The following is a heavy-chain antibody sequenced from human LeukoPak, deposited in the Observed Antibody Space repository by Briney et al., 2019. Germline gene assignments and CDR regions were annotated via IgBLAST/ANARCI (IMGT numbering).Heavy chain of an antibody. J-gene: IGHJ4*02. CDR3: ARDPGDTGVDY. CDR1: GFTLSSYG. V-gene: IGHV3-33*01. D-gene: IGHD5-18*01. Sequence: GGSLRLSCAASGFTLSSYGMHWVRQAPGKGLEWVAVIWYDGSNKYYADSVKGRFTISRDNSKNTLYLQMNSLRAEDTAVYYCARDPGDTGVDYWGQGTLVTVSS. CDR2: IWYDGSNK.